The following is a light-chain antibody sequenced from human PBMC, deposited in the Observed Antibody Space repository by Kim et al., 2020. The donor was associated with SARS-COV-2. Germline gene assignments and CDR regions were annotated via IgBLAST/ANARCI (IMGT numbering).Light chain of an antibody. CDR3: QQYYSYPT. V-gene: IGKV1-8*01. CDR2: AAS. Sequence: SASTVDRVTITCRASQGISSYLAWYQQKPGKAPKLLIYAASTLQSGVPSRFSGSGSGTDFTLTISCLQSEDFATYYCQQYYSYPTFGGGTKVDIK. J-gene: IGKJ4*01. CDR1: QGISSY.